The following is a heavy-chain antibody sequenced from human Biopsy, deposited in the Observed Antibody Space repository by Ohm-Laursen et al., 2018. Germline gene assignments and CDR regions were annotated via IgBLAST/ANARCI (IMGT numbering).Heavy chain of an antibody. Sequence: ETLSLTCTVSGDSVSSGSFYWTWIRQPPGQGLEYIGYIYDRGSTANYNPSLESRVTMSVDMPKNQFSLKLSSVTAADTAIYYCARGMRSSGWPYFDSWGQGTLVTVSS. CDR2: IYDRGSTA. J-gene: IGHJ4*02. CDR1: GDSVSSGSFY. CDR3: ARGMRSSGWPYFDS. V-gene: IGHV4-61*01. D-gene: IGHD6-19*01.